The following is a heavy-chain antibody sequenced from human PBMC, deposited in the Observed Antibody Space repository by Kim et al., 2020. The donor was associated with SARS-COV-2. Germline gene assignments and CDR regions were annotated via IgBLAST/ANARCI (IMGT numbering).Heavy chain of an antibody. D-gene: IGHD3-10*01. J-gene: IGHJ4*02. CDR2: IIPIFGTA. CDR1: GGTFSSYA. V-gene: IGHV1-69*13. CDR3: ARDIMVRGVKTADY. Sequence: SVKVSCKASGGTFSSYAISWVRQAPGQGLEWMGGIIPIFGTANYAQKFQGRVTITADESTSTAYMELSSLRSEDTAVYYCARDIMVRGVKTADYWGQGTLVTVSS.